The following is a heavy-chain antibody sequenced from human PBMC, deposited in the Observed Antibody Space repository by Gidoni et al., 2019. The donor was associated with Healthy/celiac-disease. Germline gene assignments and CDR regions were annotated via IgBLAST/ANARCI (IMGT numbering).Heavy chain of an antibody. CDR1: GFTFGDYA. D-gene: IGHD3-22*01. Sequence: EVQLVESGGGLVKPGRSLRLSCTASGFTFGDYAMSWFRQAPGKGLEWVGFIGSKAYGGTTEYAASVKGRFTISRDDSKSIAYLQMNSLKTEDTAVYYCTRVIHETYYYDSSGYPWGQGTLVTVSS. CDR2: IGSKAYGGTT. J-gene: IGHJ4*02. CDR3: TRVIHETYYYDSSGYP. V-gene: IGHV3-49*05.